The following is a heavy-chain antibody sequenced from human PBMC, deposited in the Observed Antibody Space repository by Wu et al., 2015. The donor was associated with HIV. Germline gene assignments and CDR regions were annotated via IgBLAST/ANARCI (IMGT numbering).Heavy chain of an antibody. CDR2: IIPIYGTA. CDR1: GGTFSTYA. J-gene: IGHJ4*02. CDR3: ARGQNGNDQ. Sequence: QVQLVQSGSEVKKPGSSVKVSCKASGGTFSTYAISWVRQAPGQGLEWMGGIIPIYGTANYAQKFQGRVTITADESTKKAYLELTSLRSEDTAAYYCARGQNGNDQWGQGTLVTVSS. V-gene: IGHV1-69*12. D-gene: IGHD5-12*01.